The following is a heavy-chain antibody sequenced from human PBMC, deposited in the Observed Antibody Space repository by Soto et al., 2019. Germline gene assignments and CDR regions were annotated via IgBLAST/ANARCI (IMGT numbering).Heavy chain of an antibody. Sequence: GGSLRLSCTTSGFTFGDYAMSWFRQAPGKGLEWVGFIRSKGYGETTEYAASVKGRFTISRDDSKSIAYLQMNSLKTEDTAVYYCTRAVYYYDGRGYYYFDYWGQGTLVTVS. V-gene: IGHV3-49*03. CDR3: TRAVYYYDGRGYYYFDY. D-gene: IGHD3-22*01. CDR1: GFTFGDYA. J-gene: IGHJ4*02. CDR2: IRSKGYGETT.